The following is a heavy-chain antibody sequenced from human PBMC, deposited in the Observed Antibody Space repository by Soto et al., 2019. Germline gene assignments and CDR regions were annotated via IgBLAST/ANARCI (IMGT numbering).Heavy chain of an antibody. D-gene: IGHD3-10*01. CDR1: GFTFSSYG. CDR3: ANLPLRELGDY. J-gene: IGHJ4*02. Sequence: GGSLRLSCAASGFTFSSYGMHWVRQAPGKGLEWVAVISYDGSNKYYADSVKGRFTISRDNSKNTLYLQMNSLRAEDTAVYYCANLPLRELGDYWGQGTLVTVSS. CDR2: ISYDGSNK. V-gene: IGHV3-30*18.